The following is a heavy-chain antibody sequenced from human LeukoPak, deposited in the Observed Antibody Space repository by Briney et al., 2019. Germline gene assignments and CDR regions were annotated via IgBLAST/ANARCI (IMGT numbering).Heavy chain of an antibody. CDR3: ARGGGGSWYGTVDY. J-gene: IGHJ4*02. V-gene: IGHV4-4*07. CDR1: GGSISSYY. D-gene: IGHD6-13*01. CDR2: IYTSGST. Sequence: PSETLSLTCTVSGGSISSYYWSWIRQPAGKGLEWIGRIYTSGSTNYNPSLKSRVTMSVDTSKNQFSLKLSSVTAADTAMYYCARGGGGSWYGTVDYWGQGTLVTVSS.